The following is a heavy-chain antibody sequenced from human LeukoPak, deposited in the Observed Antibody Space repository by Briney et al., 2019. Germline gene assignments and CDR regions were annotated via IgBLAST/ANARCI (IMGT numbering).Heavy chain of an antibody. Sequence: GGSLRLPCSASGFTFSSYAMHWVRQAPGKGLEYVSAISSNGGSTYYADSVKGRFTISRGNSKNTLYLQMSSLRAEDTAVYYCVTPRIAVAGTVTDDYWGQGTLVTVSS. CDR1: GFTFSSYA. CDR3: VTPRIAVAGTVTDDY. V-gene: IGHV3-64D*09. J-gene: IGHJ4*02. CDR2: ISSNGGST. D-gene: IGHD6-19*01.